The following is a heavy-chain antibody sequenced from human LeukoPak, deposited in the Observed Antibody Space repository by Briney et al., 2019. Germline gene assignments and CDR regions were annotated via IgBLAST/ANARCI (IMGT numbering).Heavy chain of an antibody. J-gene: IGHJ4*02. D-gene: IGHD2-21*02. Sequence: GGSLRLSCAASGFTFSSYWMHWVRQAPGKGLVWVSRINTDGSSTSYADSVKGRFTISRDNAKNTPYLQMNSLRAEDTALYYCAKGYCGGDCYPSSSFDYWGQGTLVTVSS. V-gene: IGHV3-74*01. CDR3: AKGYCGGDCYPSSSFDY. CDR1: GFTFSSYW. CDR2: INTDGSST.